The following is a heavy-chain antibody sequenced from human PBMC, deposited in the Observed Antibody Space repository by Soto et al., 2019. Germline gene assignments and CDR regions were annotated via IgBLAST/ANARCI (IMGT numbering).Heavy chain of an antibody. CDR3: ARSYVARAEMSTIAGY. Sequence: EVQLVESGGGLVQPGGSLRLSCAASGLAFSTYWMSWVRQAPGKGLEWVANTNQDGSEKYYVDSVRGRFTISRDNAKNSLYLQLSSLRAEDTAVYYCARSYVARAEMSTIAGYWDQGTLVTVSS. CDR2: TNQDGSEK. D-gene: IGHD3-16*01. V-gene: IGHV3-7*01. CDR1: GLAFSTYW. J-gene: IGHJ4*02.